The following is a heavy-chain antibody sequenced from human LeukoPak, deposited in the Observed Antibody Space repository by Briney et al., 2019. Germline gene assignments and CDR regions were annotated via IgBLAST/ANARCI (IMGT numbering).Heavy chain of an antibody. V-gene: IGHV3-48*03. D-gene: IGHD5-12*01. CDR3: ARERVDTMGDAFDI. J-gene: IGHJ3*02. CDR2: ISSSGSTI. Sequence: PGGSLRLSCAASGFTFSSYEMNWVRQAPGKGLEWVSYISSSGSTIYYADSVKGRFTISRDNAKSSLYLQMNSLRAEDTAVYYCARERVDTMGDAFDIWGQGTMVTVSS. CDR1: GFTFSSYE.